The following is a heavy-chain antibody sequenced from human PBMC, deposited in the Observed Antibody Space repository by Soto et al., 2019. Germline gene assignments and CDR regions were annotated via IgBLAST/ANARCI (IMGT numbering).Heavy chain of an antibody. V-gene: IGHV2-5*01. D-gene: IGHD3-22*01. Sequence: QITLKESGPTLVKPTQTLTLTCTFSGFSLSTSGVGVDWIRQPPGKALEWLALIYWNDDKRYSPSLKSRLTITKDTSKNQVVLTMTNMDPVDTATYYCAHRRYYYDSSGYWAGFDYWGQGTLVTVSS. CDR3: AHRRYYYDSSGYWAGFDY. J-gene: IGHJ4*02. CDR1: GFSLSTSGVG. CDR2: IYWNDDK.